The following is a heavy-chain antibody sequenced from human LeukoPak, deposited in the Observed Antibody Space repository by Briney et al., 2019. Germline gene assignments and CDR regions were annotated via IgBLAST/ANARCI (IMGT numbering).Heavy chain of an antibody. V-gene: IGHV3-11*01. Sequence: GGALRLSCAASGFTFSDYYMSWIRQAPGKGLEWVSYLSGSGNTIYYADSVKGRFTISRDNAKNSLYLQMNNLGAEDTAVYFCASRYCSGGSCHFDYWGQGTLVTVSS. CDR3: ASRYCSGGSCHFDY. D-gene: IGHD2-15*01. CDR2: LSGSGNTI. CDR1: GFTFSDYY. J-gene: IGHJ4*02.